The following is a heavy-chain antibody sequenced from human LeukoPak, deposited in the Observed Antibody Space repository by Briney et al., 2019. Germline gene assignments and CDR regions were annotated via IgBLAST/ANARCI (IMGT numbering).Heavy chain of an antibody. CDR1: GFTFSSYS. D-gene: IGHD6-13*01. CDR2: ISSSSSYI. V-gene: IGHV3-21*01. Sequence: GGSLRLSCAASGFTFSSYSMNWVRQAPGKGLEWVSSISSSSSYIYYADSVKGRFAISRDNAKNSLYLQMNSLRAEDTAVYYCARGRGIAASYFDYWGQGTLVTVSS. J-gene: IGHJ4*02. CDR3: ARGRGIAASYFDY.